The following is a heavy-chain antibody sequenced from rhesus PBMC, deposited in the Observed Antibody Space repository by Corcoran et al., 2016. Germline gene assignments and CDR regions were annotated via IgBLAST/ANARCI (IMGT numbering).Heavy chain of an antibody. CDR2: IYWKDSK. CDR1: GFSIRPTGTG. Sequence: QVTLQESGPALVKPTQTLPLTCTFSGFSIRPTGTGVGWLLPPQGKARECLATIYWKDSKYYSTSLRSRLTISKDTSKNQVVLTMTNMDPVDTATYYCAQLAAAGASVFDFWGQGVLVTVSS. D-gene: IGHD6-25*01. CDR3: AQLAAAGASVFDF. V-gene: IGHV2-95*01. J-gene: IGHJ4*01.